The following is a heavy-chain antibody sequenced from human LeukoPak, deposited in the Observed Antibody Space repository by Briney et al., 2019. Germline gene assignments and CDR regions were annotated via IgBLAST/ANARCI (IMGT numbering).Heavy chain of an antibody. Sequence: ASVKVSCKASGYTFTRYYMYWVRQAPGQGLEWMGIINPSGGSTSYAQKFQGRVTMTRDTSTSTVYMELSSLRSEDTALYYCAKALTRIAAAGTLDYWGQGTLVTVSS. J-gene: IGHJ4*02. CDR3: AKALTRIAAAGTLDY. D-gene: IGHD6-13*01. CDR1: GYTFTRYY. V-gene: IGHV1-46*01. CDR2: INPSGGST.